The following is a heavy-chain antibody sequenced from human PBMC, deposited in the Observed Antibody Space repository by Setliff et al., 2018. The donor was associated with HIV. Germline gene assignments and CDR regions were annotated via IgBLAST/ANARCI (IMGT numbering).Heavy chain of an antibody. Sequence: PSETLSLTCIVSGASISNYYWSWIRQPPGKGLEWIGYMYYSGNTNYNPSLKSRVTISVDTSKSQFSLKLNSVTAADTAVYYCARDQSDWFYWGQGTLVTVSS. V-gene: IGHV4-59*01. J-gene: IGHJ4*02. CDR1: GASISNYY. CDR2: MYYSGNT. D-gene: IGHD3-3*01. CDR3: ARDQSDWFY.